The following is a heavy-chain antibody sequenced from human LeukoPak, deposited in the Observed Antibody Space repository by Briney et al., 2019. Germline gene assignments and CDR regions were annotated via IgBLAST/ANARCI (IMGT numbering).Heavy chain of an antibody. CDR3: AKDLYYYDSSGYYSFDY. J-gene: IGHJ4*02. D-gene: IGHD3-22*01. V-gene: IGHV3-23*01. CDR1: GFTFSSYA. CDR2: ISGSGGST. Sequence: PGGSLRLSCAASGFTFSSYAMSWVRQAPGKGLEWVSAISGSGGSTYYADSVKGRFSISRDNSKNTLYLQMNSLRAEDTAVYYCAKDLYYYDSSGYYSFDYWGQGTLVTVSS.